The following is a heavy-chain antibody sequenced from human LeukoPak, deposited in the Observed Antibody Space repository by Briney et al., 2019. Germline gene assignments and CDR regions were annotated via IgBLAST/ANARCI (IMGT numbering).Heavy chain of an antibody. CDR2: INHSGGT. D-gene: IGHD3-16*01. V-gene: IGHV4-34*01. CDR1: GGSFSGYY. CDR3: ARDRIMITFGGNNGVDI. Sequence: SETLSLTCAVYGGSFSGYYWSWIRQPPGKGLEWIGEINHSGGTNYNPSLKSRVTISVDTSKNQFSLKLSSVTAADTAVYYCARDRIMITFGGNNGVDIWGQGTMVTVSS. J-gene: IGHJ3*02.